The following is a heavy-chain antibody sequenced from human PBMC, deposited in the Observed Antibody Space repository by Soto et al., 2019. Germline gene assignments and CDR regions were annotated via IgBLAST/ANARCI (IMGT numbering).Heavy chain of an antibody. CDR3: ARHFRTQDHYYGLDV. CDR1: GYSFTSYW. CDR2: IDPSDSYT. Sequence: GESLKISCKGSGYSFTSYWISWVRQMPGKGLEWMGRIDPSDSYTNYSPSFQGHVTISADKSITTAYLKWSSLKASDTAMYYCARHFRTQDHYYGLDVWGQGTTVTVSS. J-gene: IGHJ6*02. V-gene: IGHV5-10-1*01. D-gene: IGHD1-7*01.